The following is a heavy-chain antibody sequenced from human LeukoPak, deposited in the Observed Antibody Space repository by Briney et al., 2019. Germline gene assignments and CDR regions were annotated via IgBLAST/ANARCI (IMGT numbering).Heavy chain of an antibody. CDR3: ARSPYNVGGGMGY. CDR2: IKVDTGDT. D-gene: IGHD1-14*01. V-gene: IGHV1-2*02. Sequence: GASAKVSCKASGYSFTDYFMHWVRQAPGQGLEWMGWIKVDTGDTNFAQRFQGRITLTRDTSISTAYMELRRLRSDDTAVYYCARSPYNVGGGMGYWGQGILVTVSS. J-gene: IGHJ4*02. CDR1: GYSFTDYF.